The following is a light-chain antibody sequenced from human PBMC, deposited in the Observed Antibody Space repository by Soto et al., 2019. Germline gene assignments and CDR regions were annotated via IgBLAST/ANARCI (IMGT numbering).Light chain of an antibody. CDR2: GNS. V-gene: IGLV1-40*01. J-gene: IGLJ1*01. Sequence: QSVLTQPPSVSGAPGQRVTISCTGSSSNIGAGYDVHWYQQLPGTAPKLLIYGNSNRPSGVPDRFSGSKSGTSASLAITGLQAEDEADYYCQSYDSSLSRVFGTRTKLPS. CDR1: SSNIGAGYD. CDR3: QSYDSSLSRV.